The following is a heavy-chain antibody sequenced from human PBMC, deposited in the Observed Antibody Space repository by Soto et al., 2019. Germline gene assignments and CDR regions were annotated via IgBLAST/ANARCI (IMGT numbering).Heavy chain of an antibody. CDR3: ARGRLLDYYYYYGMDV. D-gene: IGHD5-18*01. CDR1: GYTFTGYY. J-gene: IGHJ6*02. CDR2: INPNSGGT. V-gene: IGHV1-2*04. Sequence: EASVKVSCKASGYTFTGYYMHWVRQAPGQGLEWMGWINPNSGGTNYAQKFQGWVTMTRDTSISTAYMELSRLRSDDTAVYYCARGRLLDYYYYYGMDVWGQGTTVTVSS.